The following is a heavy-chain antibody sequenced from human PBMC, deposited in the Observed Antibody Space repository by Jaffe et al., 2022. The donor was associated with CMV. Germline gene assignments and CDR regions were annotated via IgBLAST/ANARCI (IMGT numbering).Heavy chain of an antibody. CDR2: IDWDDDK. D-gene: IGHD6-19*01. Sequence: QVTLRESGPALVKPTQTLTLTCTFSGFSLSTSGMCVSWIRQPPGKALEWLALIDWDDDKYYSTSLKTRLTISKDTSKNQVVLTMTNMDPVDTATYYCARIRRGWLGRSYYYYGMDVWGQGTTVTVSS. V-gene: IGHV2-70*01. CDR3: ARIRRGWLGRSYYYYGMDV. J-gene: IGHJ6*02. CDR1: GFSLSTSGMC.